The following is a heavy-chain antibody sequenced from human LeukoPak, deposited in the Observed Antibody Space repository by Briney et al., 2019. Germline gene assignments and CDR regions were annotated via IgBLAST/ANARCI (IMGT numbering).Heavy chain of an antibody. CDR1: GGSISSGSYY. J-gene: IGHJ4*02. CDR2: IYTSGST. CDR3: ARLNDYGDYALLGY. D-gene: IGHD4-17*01. V-gene: IGHV4-61*02. Sequence: KPSQTLSLTCTVSGGSISSGSYYWSWIRQPAGKGLEWIGRIYTSGSTNYNPSLKSRVTISVDTSKNQFSLKLSSVTAADTAVYYCARLNDYGDYALLGYWGQGTLVTVSS.